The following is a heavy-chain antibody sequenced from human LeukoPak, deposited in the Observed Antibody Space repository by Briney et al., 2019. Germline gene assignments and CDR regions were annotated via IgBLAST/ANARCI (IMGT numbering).Heavy chain of an antibody. CDR3: ARGVVAAAGTYYYYYGMDV. CDR2: IGSGGST. CDR1: GFTLSTYA. V-gene: IGHV3-21*01. D-gene: IGHD6-13*01. J-gene: IGHJ6*02. Sequence: GGSLRLSCAASGFTLSTYAMRWVRQAPGKGLEWVSSIGSGGSTYYADSVKGRFTISRDNAKNSLYLQMNSLRAEDTAVYYCARGVVAAAGTYYYYYGMDVWGQGTTVTVSS.